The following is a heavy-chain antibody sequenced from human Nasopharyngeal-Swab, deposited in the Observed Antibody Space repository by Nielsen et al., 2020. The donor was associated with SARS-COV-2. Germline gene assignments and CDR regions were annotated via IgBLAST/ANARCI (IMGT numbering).Heavy chain of an antibody. CDR3: ARDGTAMLYYYYYGMDV. J-gene: IGHJ6*02. CDR2: ISSSSSYT. CDR1: GFTFSDYY. Sequence: GESLKISCAASGFTFSDYYMSWIRQAPGKGLEGVSYISSSSSYTNYTDSVKGRFTISRDNAKNSLYLQMNSLRAEDTAVYYCARDGTAMLYYYYYGMDVWGQGTTVTVSS. V-gene: IGHV3-11*05. D-gene: IGHD5-18*01.